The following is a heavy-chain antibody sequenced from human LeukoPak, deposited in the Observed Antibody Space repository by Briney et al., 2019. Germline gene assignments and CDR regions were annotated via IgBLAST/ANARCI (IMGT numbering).Heavy chain of an antibody. CDR2: ISWNSGSI. D-gene: IGHD3-16*01. V-gene: IGHV3-9*01. CDR1: GFTFDDYA. CDR3: ANGGSPRTGQQLNPFDY. Sequence: PGRSLRLSCAASGFTFDDYAMHWVRQAPGKGLEWVSGISWNSGSIGYADSVKGRFTISRDNAKNSLYLQMNSLRAEDTALYYCANGGSPRTGQQLNPFDYWGQGTLVTVSS. J-gene: IGHJ4*02.